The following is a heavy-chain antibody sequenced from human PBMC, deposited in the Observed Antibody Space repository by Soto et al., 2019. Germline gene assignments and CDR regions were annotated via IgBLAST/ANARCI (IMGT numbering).Heavy chain of an antibody. V-gene: IGHV3-66*01. CDR2: MNVDGSST. Sequence: GGSLRLSCAASGFTVSNNYMSWVRQTPGKRLEWVSRMNVDGSSTYYADSVKGRFTISRDNSKNTLYLQMNSLRAEDTAIYYCARGSAFIGLDYWGQGTPVTVSS. CDR1: GFTVSNNY. CDR3: ARGSAFIGLDY. J-gene: IGHJ4*02. D-gene: IGHD1-26*01.